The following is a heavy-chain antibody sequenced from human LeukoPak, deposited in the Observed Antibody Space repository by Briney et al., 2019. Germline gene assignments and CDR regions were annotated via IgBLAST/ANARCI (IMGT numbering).Heavy chain of an antibody. CDR1: GFTFDDYA. CDR3: AELGITMIGGV. V-gene: IGHV3-9*01. J-gene: IGHJ6*04. CDR2: ISWNSGSI. D-gene: IGHD3-10*02. Sequence: GRSLRLSCAASGFTFDDYAMHWVRQAPGKGLEWVSGISWNSGSIGYADSVKGRFSISRDNAKNSLYLQMNSLRAEDTAVYYCAELGITMIGGVWGKGTTVTISS.